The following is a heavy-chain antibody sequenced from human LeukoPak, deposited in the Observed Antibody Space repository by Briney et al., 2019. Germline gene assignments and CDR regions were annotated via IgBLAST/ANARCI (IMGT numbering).Heavy chain of an antibody. CDR3: ARSAGRYYYYGVDV. CDR2: INTNGGST. CDR1: GFTFSSYA. J-gene: IGHJ6*02. Sequence: GGSLRLSCAASGFTFSSYAMSWVRQAPGKGLGWVSAINTNGGSTYYADSVKGRFTISRDNSKSTLYLQMNSLRAEDTAVYYCARSAGRYYYYGVDVWGQGTTVTVSS. V-gene: IGHV3-23*01.